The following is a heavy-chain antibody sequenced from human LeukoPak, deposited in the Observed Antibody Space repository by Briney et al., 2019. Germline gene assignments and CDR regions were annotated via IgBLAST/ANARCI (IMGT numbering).Heavy chain of an antibody. CDR3: AKVRETSGFYRYFDY. CDR1: GFTFSSYA. CDR2: ISGSGGST. J-gene: IGHJ4*02. D-gene: IGHD3-22*01. V-gene: IGHV3-23*01. Sequence: PGGSLRLSCAAAGFTFSSYAMSWVRQAAGKGLEWVSEISGSGGSTYYPDSVKGRFTISRDNSKNTLYLQMDTLGAEDTAVYYCAKVRETSGFYRYFDYWGQGTLVSVSS.